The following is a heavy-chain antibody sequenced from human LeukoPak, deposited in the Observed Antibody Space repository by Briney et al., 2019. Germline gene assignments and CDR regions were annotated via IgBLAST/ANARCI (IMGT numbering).Heavy chain of an antibody. J-gene: IGHJ4*02. CDR3: ARGDAYLAAAGTAFLDY. CDR1: GYTFTSYG. Sequence: GASVKVSCKASGYTFTSYGISWVRQAPGQGLEWMGWISAYNGNTNYAQKLQGRVTMTTDTSTSTAYMELRSLRSDDTAVYYCARGDAYLAAAGTAFLDYWGQGTLVTVSS. V-gene: IGHV1-18*01. D-gene: IGHD6-13*01. CDR2: ISAYNGNT.